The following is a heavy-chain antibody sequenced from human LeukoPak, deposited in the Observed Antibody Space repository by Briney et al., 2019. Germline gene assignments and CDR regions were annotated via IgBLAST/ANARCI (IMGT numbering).Heavy chain of an antibody. CDR3: ARRAGYYGSRHLNWFDP. CDR1: GGSISSSYW. J-gene: IGHJ5*02. V-gene: IGHV4-4*02. D-gene: IGHD3-10*01. Sequence: PSETLSLTCAVSGGSISSSYWWSWVRQPPGKGLEWIGEVYHSGSTNYNPSLKSRVTISVDKSKNQFSLKLSSVTAADTAVYYCARRAGYYGSRHLNWFDPWGQGTLVTVSS. CDR2: VYHSGST.